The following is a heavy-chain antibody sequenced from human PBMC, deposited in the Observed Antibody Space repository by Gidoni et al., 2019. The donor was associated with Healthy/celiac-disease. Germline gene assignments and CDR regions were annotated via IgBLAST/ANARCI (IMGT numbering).Heavy chain of an antibody. CDR2: IIPIFGTA. CDR1: GGTFSSYA. Sequence: QVPLVQSGAEVKKPGSSVQVSCKPSGGTFSSYAISWVRQAPGQGLEWMGGIIPIFGTANYAQKFQGRVTITADKSTSTAYMELSSLRSEDTAVYYCARRTAYSSGWYHWFDPWGQGTLVTVSS. D-gene: IGHD6-19*01. V-gene: IGHV1-69*06. J-gene: IGHJ5*02. CDR3: ARRTAYSSGWYHWFDP.